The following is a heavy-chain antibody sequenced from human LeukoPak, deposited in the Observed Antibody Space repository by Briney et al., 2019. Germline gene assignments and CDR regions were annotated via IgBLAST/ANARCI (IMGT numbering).Heavy chain of an antibody. J-gene: IGHJ4*02. CDR1: GGSISSDNYY. CDR3: ARGEAGDGYNVAFY. D-gene: IGHD5-24*01. V-gene: IGHV4-39*07. CDR2: IYYSGIT. Sequence: SETLSLTCTVSGGSISSDNYYWAWIRQPPGKGLEWIGSIYYSGITYYKLSLKSRITISVDLSMNQFSLKLSSVTAADTAVYYCARGEAGDGYNVAFYWGQGTLVTVSS.